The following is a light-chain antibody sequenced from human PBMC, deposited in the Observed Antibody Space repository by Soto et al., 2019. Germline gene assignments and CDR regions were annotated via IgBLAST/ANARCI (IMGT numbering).Light chain of an antibody. CDR2: GVN. V-gene: IGLV2-23*02. J-gene: IGLJ1*01. Sequence: QSALTQPASVSGSPGQSITISCTGTSSDVGSYNLVSWYQQHPGKAPKLMIYGVNKRPSGVSNRFSGSKSGNTASLTISGLQAEDEADYYYCSYAGISTFYVFGTGTKVTVL. CDR3: CSYAGISTFYV. CDR1: SSDVGSYNL.